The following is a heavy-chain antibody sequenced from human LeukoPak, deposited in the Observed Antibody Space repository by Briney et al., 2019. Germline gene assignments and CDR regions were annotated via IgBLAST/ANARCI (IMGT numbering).Heavy chain of an antibody. J-gene: IGHJ3*02. V-gene: IGHV1-2*02. CDR3: ARESWGEAFDI. Sequence: GASVTVACKASGYTFTGYYTHWVRQAPGQGLEWMGWINPNSGGTNYAQKFQGRVTMTRDTSISTAYMELSRLRSDDTAVYYCARESWGEAFDIWGQGTMVTVSS. CDR1: GYTFTGYY. CDR2: INPNSGGT. D-gene: IGHD3-16*01.